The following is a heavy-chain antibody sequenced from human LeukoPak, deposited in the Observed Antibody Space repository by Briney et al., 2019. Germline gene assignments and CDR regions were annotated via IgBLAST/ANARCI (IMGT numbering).Heavy chain of an antibody. Sequence: SQRLSLTCAISGDSVSSNSVTWNCIRQSPSRGLEWLGRTYYRSTWYNDYAVSVRGRITVNPDTSKNQFSLHPNSVTPEDTAVYYCARRLTQYDCFDPWGQGILVTVSS. CDR3: ARRLTQYDCFDP. CDR1: GDSVSSNSVT. D-gene: IGHD2-2*01. CDR2: TYYRSTWYN. J-gene: IGHJ5*02. V-gene: IGHV6-1*01.